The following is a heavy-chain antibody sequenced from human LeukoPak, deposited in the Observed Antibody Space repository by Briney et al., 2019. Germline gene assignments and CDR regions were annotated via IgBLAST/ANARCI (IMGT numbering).Heavy chain of an antibody. Sequence: GGSLRLSCAASGFTFSSYAMSWVRQAPGKGLEWVSAISGSGGSTYYADPVKGRFTISRDNSKNTLYLQMDSLRVEDTAIYYCAKEQFGSTSMDTFDYWGQGTLVIVSS. CDR3: AKEQFGSTSMDTFDY. V-gene: IGHV3-23*01. CDR1: GFTFSSYA. J-gene: IGHJ4*02. D-gene: IGHD5-18*01. CDR2: ISGSGGST.